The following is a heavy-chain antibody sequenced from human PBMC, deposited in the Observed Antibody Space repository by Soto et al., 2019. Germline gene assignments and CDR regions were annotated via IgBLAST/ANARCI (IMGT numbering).Heavy chain of an antibody. V-gene: IGHV4-4*02. CDR2: IYHSGST. D-gene: IGHD5-12*01. Sequence: SETLSLTCAVSGGSISSSNWWSWVRQPPVKGLECIGEIYHSGSTNYNPSLKSRVTISVDKSKNQFSLKLSSVTAADTAVYYCARHLERWLTQPHPYFDYWGQGTLVTVSS. CDR3: ARHLERWLTQPHPYFDY. CDR1: GGSISSSNW. J-gene: IGHJ4*02.